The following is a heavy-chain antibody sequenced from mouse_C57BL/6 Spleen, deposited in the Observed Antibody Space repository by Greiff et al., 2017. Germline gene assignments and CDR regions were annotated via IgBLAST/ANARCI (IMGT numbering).Heavy chain of an antibody. J-gene: IGHJ2*01. CDR2: IYPGSGNT. V-gene: IGHV1-76*01. CDR3: ARRGAQATLDY. Sequence: VQLQQSGAELVRPGASVKLSCKASGYTFTDYYINWVKQRPGQGLEWIARIYPGSGNTYYNEKFKGKATLTAEKSSSTAYMQLSSLTSEDSAVYFCARRGAQATLDYWGQGTTLTVSS. D-gene: IGHD3-2*02. CDR1: GYTFTDYY.